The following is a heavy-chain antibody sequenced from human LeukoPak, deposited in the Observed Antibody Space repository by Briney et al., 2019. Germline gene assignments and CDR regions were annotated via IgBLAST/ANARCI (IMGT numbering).Heavy chain of an antibody. Sequence: PSETLSLTCAVYGGSLSGYYWSWIRQSPGRGLNWIGDINHSGTTNYNPSLKSRLSISVDTSKNQFSLRLTSVTAADTAVYYCAGLQGHNYYYMDVWGEGTTVTVSS. J-gene: IGHJ6*03. CDR1: GGSLSGYY. CDR2: INHSGTT. CDR3: AGLQGHNYYYMDV. V-gene: IGHV4-34*01.